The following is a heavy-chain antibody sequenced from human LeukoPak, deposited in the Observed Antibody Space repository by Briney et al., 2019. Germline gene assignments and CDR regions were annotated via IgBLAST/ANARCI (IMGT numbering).Heavy chain of an antibody. CDR3: ARVGRPHYGSPHWFDP. CDR1: GGSISSSSYY. V-gene: IGHV4-39*01. J-gene: IGHJ5*02. Sequence: SETLSLTCTVSGGSISSSSYYWGWIRQPPGKGLEWIGSIYYSGSTYYNPSLKSRVTISVDTSKNQFSLKLSSVTAADTAVYYCARVGRPHYGSPHWFDPWGQGTLVTVSS. CDR2: IYYSGST. D-gene: IGHD3-10*01.